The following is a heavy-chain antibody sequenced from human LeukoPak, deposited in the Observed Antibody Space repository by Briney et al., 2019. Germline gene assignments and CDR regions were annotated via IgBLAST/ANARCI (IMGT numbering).Heavy chain of an antibody. CDR1: GFTFSSYA. J-gene: IGHJ4*02. CDR2: ISYDGSNK. D-gene: IGHD5-18*01. CDR3: ARSSGYSYGPGDY. V-gene: IGHV3-30-3*01. Sequence: GRSLRLSCAASGFTFSSYAMHWVRQAPGKGLEWVAVISYDGSNKYYADSVKGRFTISRDNSKNTLYLQMNSLRAGDTAVYYCARSSGYSYGPGDYWGQGTLVSVSS.